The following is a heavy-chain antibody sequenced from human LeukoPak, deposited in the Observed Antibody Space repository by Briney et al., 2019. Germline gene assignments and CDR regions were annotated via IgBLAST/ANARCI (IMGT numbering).Heavy chain of an antibody. CDR2: INHSGST. CDR3: ARHSNYYYGSGSYSDY. J-gene: IGHJ4*02. D-gene: IGHD3-10*01. CDR1: GGSFSGYY. Sequence: SETLSLTCAVYGGSFSGYYWSWIRQPPGKGLEWIGAINHSGSTNYNPSLKSRVTISVDTSKNQFSLKLSSVTAADTAVYYCARHSNYYYGSGSYSDYWGQGTLVTVSS. V-gene: IGHV4-34*01.